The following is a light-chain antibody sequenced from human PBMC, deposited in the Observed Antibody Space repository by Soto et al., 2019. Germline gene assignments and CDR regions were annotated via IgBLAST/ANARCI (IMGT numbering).Light chain of an antibody. Sequence: QSALTQPASVSGSPGQSITISCTGTSSTVGGFNVVSWYQQHPGKAPKVIIYEVNNRPSGVSDRFSGSKSDNTASLSISGLQAEDEADYYCYSYTSSSTYVFGTGTKLTVL. CDR1: SSTVGGFNV. CDR3: YSYTSSSTYV. V-gene: IGLV2-14*01. J-gene: IGLJ1*01. CDR2: EVN.